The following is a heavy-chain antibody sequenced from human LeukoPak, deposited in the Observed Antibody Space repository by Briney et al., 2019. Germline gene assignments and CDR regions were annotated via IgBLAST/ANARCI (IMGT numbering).Heavy chain of an antibody. D-gene: IGHD5-24*01. J-gene: IGHJ4*02. Sequence: SETLSLTCTVSGASLNDYYWSWIRQPPGKALEWIGFIHSSGSANSNPSLASRVTISIDTSKNQFSLNLRALTAADTAVYFCASGAADGYNFGFDYWGQGTLAAVSS. CDR1: GASLNDYY. CDR2: IHSSGSA. CDR3: ASGAADGYNFGFDY. V-gene: IGHV4-59*12.